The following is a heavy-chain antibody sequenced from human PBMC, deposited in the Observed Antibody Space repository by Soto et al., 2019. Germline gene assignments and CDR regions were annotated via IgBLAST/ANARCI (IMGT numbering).Heavy chain of an antibody. Sequence: QVQLQESGPGLVKPSETLSLSCTVSGGSISSYYWSWFRQSPGKRMEWIGYVHHSWGSSYNPSLQSRVAISLDTSTSQFSLKVTSVTATDTAGYYCARQGFGPLHGLVDVWGQGTTVTVSS. V-gene: IGHV4-59*08. CDR2: VHHSWGS. J-gene: IGHJ6*02. CDR1: GGSISSYY. D-gene: IGHD3-10*01. CDR3: ARQGFGPLHGLVDV.